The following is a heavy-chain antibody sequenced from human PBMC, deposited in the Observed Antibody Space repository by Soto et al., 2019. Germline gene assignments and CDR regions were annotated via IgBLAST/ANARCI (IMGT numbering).Heavy chain of an antibody. Sequence: QVQLVQSGAEVKKPGSSVNVSCKASGGTFSSYAISWVRQAPGQGLEWMGGIIPIFGTANYAQKFQGRVTITADESTSTAYMELSSLRSEDTAVYYCARLRGPHDFWSGYYTGSLAPWGQGTLVTVSS. J-gene: IGHJ5*02. D-gene: IGHD3-3*01. CDR1: GGTFSSYA. CDR2: IIPIFGTA. CDR3: ARLRGPHDFWSGYYTGSLAP. V-gene: IGHV1-69*01.